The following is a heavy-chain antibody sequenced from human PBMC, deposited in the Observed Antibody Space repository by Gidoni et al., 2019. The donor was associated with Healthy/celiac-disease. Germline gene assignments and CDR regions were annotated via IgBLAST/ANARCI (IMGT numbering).Heavy chain of an antibody. J-gene: IGHJ3*02. CDR2: ISYDGSNK. CDR3: ARAPVVADAFDI. V-gene: IGHV3-30*04. D-gene: IGHD2-2*01. Sequence: QVQLVESGGGVVQPGRSLRLSCAASGFTFSSYAMHWVRQAPGKGLEWVAVISYDGSNKYYADSVKGRFTISRDNSKNTLYLQMNSLRAEDTAVYYCARAPVVADAFDIWGQGTMVTVSS. CDR1: GFTFSSYA.